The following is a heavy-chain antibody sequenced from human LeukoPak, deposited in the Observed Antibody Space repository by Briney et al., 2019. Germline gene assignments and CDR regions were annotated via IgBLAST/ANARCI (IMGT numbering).Heavy chain of an antibody. CDR3: AGYNWNYYFDY. CDR2: ISADGGTT. Sequence: GGSLRLSCAASGFTFDDYAIHWVRQAPGKGLEWVSLISADGGTTYYADSVEGRFTISRDNGKNSLYLQMNSLRTEDTALYYCAGYNWNYYFDYWGQGTLVTVSS. J-gene: IGHJ4*02. CDR1: GFTFDDYA. V-gene: IGHV3-43*02. D-gene: IGHD1-7*01.